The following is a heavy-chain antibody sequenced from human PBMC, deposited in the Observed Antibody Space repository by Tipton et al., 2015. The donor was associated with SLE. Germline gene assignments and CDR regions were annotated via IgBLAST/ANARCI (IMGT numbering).Heavy chain of an antibody. Sequence: SLRLSCAASGFPFNSYWMHWVRQAPGKGLVWVSRINSDGSSTNYADSVKGRFTISRDNAKNPLHLQMNTLRAEDTALYHCARSSGYHSPFNFWGQGTLVTVSS. D-gene: IGHD6-19*01. CDR2: INSDGSST. V-gene: IGHV3-74*01. CDR3: ARSSGYHSPFNF. CDR1: GFPFNSYW. J-gene: IGHJ4*02.